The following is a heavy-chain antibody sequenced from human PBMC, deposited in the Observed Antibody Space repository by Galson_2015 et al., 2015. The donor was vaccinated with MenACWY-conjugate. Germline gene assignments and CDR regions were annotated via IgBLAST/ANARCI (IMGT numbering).Heavy chain of an antibody. CDR1: GFTFSSYG. CDR3: AKEAAQRASVPFDY. D-gene: IGHD1-1*01. J-gene: IGHJ4*02. V-gene: IGHV3-30*18. Sequence: SLRLSCAASGFTFSSYGMQWVRQAPGKGLDWVAVISYEGSIQHYGDSVKGRFTISRDNSKNTLYLQMNSLRVEDTAVYYCAKEAAQRASVPFDYWGQGPLVPVSS. CDR2: ISYEGSIQ.